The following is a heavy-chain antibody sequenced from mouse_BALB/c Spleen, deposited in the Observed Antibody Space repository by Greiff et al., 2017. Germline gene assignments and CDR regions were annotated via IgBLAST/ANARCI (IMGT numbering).Heavy chain of an antibody. CDR1: GYTFTDYE. CDR3: TRTDGRYAMDY. V-gene: IGHV1-15*01. CDR2: IDPETGGT. Sequence: QLQQSGAELVRPGASVTLSCKASGYTFTDYEMHWVKQTPVHGLEWIGAIDPETGGTAYNQKFKGKATLTADKSSSTAYMELRSLTSEDSAVYYCTRTDGRYAMDYWGQGTSVTVSS. J-gene: IGHJ4*01. D-gene: IGHD1-1*01.